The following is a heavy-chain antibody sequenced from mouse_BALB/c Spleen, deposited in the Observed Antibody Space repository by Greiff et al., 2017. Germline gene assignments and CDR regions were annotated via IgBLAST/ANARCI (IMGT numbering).Heavy chain of an antibody. D-gene: IGHD1-2*01. CDR2: IYPGNVNT. V-gene: IGHV1S56*01. J-gene: IGHJ4*01. CDR1: GYTFTSYY. CDR3: ARDGGLLAMDY. Sequence: VQLQQSGPELVKPGASVRISCKASGYTFTSYYIHWVKQRPGQGLEWIGWIYPGNVNTKYNEKFKGKATLTADKSSSTAYMQLSRLTSEDSAVYFCARDGGLLAMDYWGQGTSVTVSS.